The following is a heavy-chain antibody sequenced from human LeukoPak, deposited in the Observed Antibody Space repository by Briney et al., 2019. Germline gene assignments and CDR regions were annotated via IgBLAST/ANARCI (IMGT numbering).Heavy chain of an antibody. CDR2: IYSSGST. D-gene: IGHD6-13*01. V-gene: IGHV4-31*03. CDR1: GASIDTRGLY. CDR3: ARDTWSSTFDY. Sequence: PSQTLSLTCSVSGASIDTRGLYWNWIRQPPGKGPEWIAYIYSSGSTYDNPSLKSRMTISIDTSQNQFSLKLSSVTAADTAVYYCARDTWSSTFDYWGQGTLVTVSS. J-gene: IGHJ4*02.